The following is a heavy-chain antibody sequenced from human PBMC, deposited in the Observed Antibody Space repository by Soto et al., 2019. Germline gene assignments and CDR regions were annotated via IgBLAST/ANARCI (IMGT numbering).Heavy chain of an antibody. D-gene: IGHD4-17*01. V-gene: IGHV4-30-4*01. J-gene: IGHJ3*02. CDR1: GDSMSRGDYY. CDR3: ARDPLYDYGDLSHVFDM. CDR2: VYHTGST. Sequence: QVQLQESGPGLVKPSQTLSLSCTVSGDSMSRGDYYWSWIRPPPGKGLEWIGFVYHTGSTYYSPSLKGRVDISVDTSKNQFSLKLNFMTAADTAVYYCARDPLYDYGDLSHVFDMWGQGTMVTVSS.